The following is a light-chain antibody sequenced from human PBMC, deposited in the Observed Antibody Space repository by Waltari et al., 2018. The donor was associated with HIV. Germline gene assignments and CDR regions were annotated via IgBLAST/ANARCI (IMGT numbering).Light chain of an antibody. J-gene: IGLJ1*01. CDR3: QSYDYSLSAFYV. CDR2: GNT. CDR1: TSNLGAGYA. V-gene: IGLV1-40*01. Sequence: QSVLTQPPSVSGAPGRRVTISCTGSTSNLGAGYAVHWYQQLLGTAPRLVIYGNTNRPSGVPARFSGSKSGTSASLIITGLQPEDEADYYCQSYDYSLSAFYVFGTGTKVIVL.